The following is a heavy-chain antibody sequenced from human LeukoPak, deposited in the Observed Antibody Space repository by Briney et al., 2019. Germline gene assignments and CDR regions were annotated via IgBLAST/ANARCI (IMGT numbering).Heavy chain of an antibody. CDR2: IYYSGTT. V-gene: IGHV4-59*07. Sequence: SDTLSLTCTVSGGSMSSYYWNWIRQPPGKGLEWIAYIYYSGTTNYNPSLKSRVTISVDASRKHFSLKLTSVTAADTAVYYCARGRFDIVSGYYADYWGQGTLVTVSS. J-gene: IGHJ4*02. D-gene: IGHD3-9*01. CDR1: GGSMSSYY. CDR3: ARGRFDIVSGYYADY.